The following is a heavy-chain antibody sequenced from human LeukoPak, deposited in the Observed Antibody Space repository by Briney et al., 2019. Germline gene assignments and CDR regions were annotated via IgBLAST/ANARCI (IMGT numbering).Heavy chain of an antibody. Sequence: ASVKVACKASGYTFTSYYMHWVRQAPGQGLEWMRIINPSGGRTSYAQKFQGRVTMTRDTSTSTVYMELSSLRSEDTAVYYCARDLSYYGSGSYYNVDYFDYWGQGTLVTVSS. D-gene: IGHD3-10*01. V-gene: IGHV1-46*01. CDR3: ARDLSYYGSGSYYNVDYFDY. CDR1: GYTFTSYY. J-gene: IGHJ4*02. CDR2: INPSGGRT.